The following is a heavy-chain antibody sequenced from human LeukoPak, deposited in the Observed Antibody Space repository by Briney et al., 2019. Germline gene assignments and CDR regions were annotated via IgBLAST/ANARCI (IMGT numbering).Heavy chain of an antibody. D-gene: IGHD4-17*01. CDR1: GGSISSYY. CDR2: IYYTGSI. J-gene: IGHJ4*02. Sequence: SETLSLTCTVSGGSISSYYWSWIRQPPGKGLEWIGYIYYTGSIMYNPSLKTRVTMSVDTSKNQFSLKVRSVTAADTAVYYCARCGMTTVTAWGFDYWGQGTLVTVSS. V-gene: IGHV4-59*01. CDR3: ARCGMTTVTAWGFDY.